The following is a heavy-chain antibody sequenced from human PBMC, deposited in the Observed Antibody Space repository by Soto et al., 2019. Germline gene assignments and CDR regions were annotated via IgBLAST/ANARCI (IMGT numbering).Heavy chain of an antibody. Sequence: GGSLRLSCAASGFTFSSYWMHWVRQAPGKGLVWVSRINSDGSSTSYADSVKGRFTISRDNAKNTLYLQMNSLRAEDTAVYYCARDLVDCSGGSCYLPVNWFDPWGQGTPVTVSS. D-gene: IGHD2-15*01. V-gene: IGHV3-74*01. CDR1: GFTFSSYW. CDR2: INSDGSST. CDR3: ARDLVDCSGGSCYLPVNWFDP. J-gene: IGHJ5*02.